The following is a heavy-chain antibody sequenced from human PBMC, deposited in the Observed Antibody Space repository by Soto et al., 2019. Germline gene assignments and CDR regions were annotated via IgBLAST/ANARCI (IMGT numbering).Heavy chain of an antibody. CDR2: IYNTGTT. CDR1: AASISSSSDY. J-gene: IGHJ5*02. D-gene: IGHD3-10*01. Sequence: QLQESGPGLVKPSETLPLSCTVSAASISSSSDYWAWIRQSPGRGLEWIGSIYNTGTTYYSPSLKSRVTMSVDTSKNYFSLKLCSVTASDTAIYFCARHGPSAPRGFFDAWGQGILVTVSS. V-gene: IGHV4-39*01. CDR3: ARHGPSAPRGFFDA.